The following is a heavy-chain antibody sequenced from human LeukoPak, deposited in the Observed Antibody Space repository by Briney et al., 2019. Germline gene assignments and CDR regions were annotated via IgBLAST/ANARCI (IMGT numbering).Heavy chain of an antibody. D-gene: IGHD2-2*01. Sequence: ASVKVSCKASGYTFTSYYMHWVRQAPGQGLEWMGIINPSGGSTSYAQKFQGRVTMTRDMSTSTVYMELSSLRTEDTAVYYCAKDLGPVPSWGSLDYWGQGTLVTVSS. CDR1: GYTFTSYY. CDR2: INPSGGST. V-gene: IGHV1-46*01. J-gene: IGHJ4*02. CDR3: AKDLGPVPSWGSLDY.